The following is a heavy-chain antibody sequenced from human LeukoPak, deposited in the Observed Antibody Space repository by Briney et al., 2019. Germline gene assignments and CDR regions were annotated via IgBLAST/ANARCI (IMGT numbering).Heavy chain of an antibody. CDR3: AISPPYYYDSSGYYLNWFDP. CDR1: GYTFTSYG. V-gene: IGHV1-69*13. J-gene: IGHJ5*02. CDR2: IIPIFGTA. Sequence: ASVKVSCKASGYTFTSYGISWVRQAPGQGLEWMGGIIPIFGTAKYAQKFQGRVTITADESTSTAYMELSSLRSEDTAVYYCAISPPYYYDSSGYYLNWFDPWGQGTLVTVSS. D-gene: IGHD3-22*01.